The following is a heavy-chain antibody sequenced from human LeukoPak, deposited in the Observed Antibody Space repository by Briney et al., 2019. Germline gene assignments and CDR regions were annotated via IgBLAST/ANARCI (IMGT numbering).Heavy chain of an antibody. V-gene: IGHV4-39*01. CDR2: IYYSGNT. CDR1: GGSISSSSYY. Sequence: SETLSLNCTVSGGSISSSSYYWGWIRQPPGKGLEWIGSIYYSGNTYYNPSLKSRVTISVDTSKNQFSLKLNSVTAADTAEYYCARKGYCSSTSCYNFDYWGQGTLVTVSS. CDR3: ARKGYCSSTSCYNFDY. J-gene: IGHJ4*02. D-gene: IGHD2-2*01.